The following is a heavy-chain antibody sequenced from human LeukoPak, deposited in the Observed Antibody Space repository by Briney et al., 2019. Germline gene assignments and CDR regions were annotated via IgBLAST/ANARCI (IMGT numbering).Heavy chain of an antibody. J-gene: IGHJ4*02. CDR3: ARGGYSSGWSKDY. Sequence: GASVKVSCKXSGYTFTGYYMHWVRQAPGQGLEWMGRINPNSGGTNYPQKFQGRVTMTRDTSINTAYMELSRLKSDDTAVYYCARGGYSSGWSKDYWGQGTLVTVSS. CDR1: GYTFTGYY. V-gene: IGHV1-2*06. D-gene: IGHD6-19*01. CDR2: INPNSGGT.